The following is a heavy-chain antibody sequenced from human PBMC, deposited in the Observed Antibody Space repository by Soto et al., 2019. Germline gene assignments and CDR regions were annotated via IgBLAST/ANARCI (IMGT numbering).Heavy chain of an antibody. V-gene: IGHV3-15*07. Sequence: PGGSLRLSCAASGFTFSNAWMNWVRQAPGKGLEWVGRTKSKTDGGTTDYAAPVKGRFTISRDDSKNTLYLQMNSLKTEDTAVYYCTTGSGFTQPYYYYGMDGWGQGTTVTVSS. CDR1: GFTFSNAW. CDR3: TTGSGFTQPYYYYGMDG. D-gene: IGHD3-10*01. CDR2: TKSKTDGGTT. J-gene: IGHJ6*02.